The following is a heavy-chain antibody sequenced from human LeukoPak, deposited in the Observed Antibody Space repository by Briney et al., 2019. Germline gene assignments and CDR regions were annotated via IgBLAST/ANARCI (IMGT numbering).Heavy chain of an antibody. CDR1: GGSFSGYY. J-gene: IGHJ5*02. V-gene: IGHV4-34*01. D-gene: IGHD5-24*01. Sequence: SETLSLTCAVYGGSFSGYYWSWIRQPPGKGLEWIGEINHSGSTNYNPSLKSRVTISVDTSKNQFSLKLSSVTAADTAVYYCARAGRGMATSRFDPWGQGTLVTVSS. CDR2: INHSGST. CDR3: ARAGRGMATSRFDP.